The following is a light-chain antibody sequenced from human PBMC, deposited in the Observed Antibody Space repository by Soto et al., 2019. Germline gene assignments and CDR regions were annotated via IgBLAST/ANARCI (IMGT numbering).Light chain of an antibody. V-gene: IGKV1-39*01. CDR1: QTIISY. CDR3: QQSYSTLFT. Sequence: DIQMTQSPSSLSASVGDRVTIPCRAGQTIISYLNGYQQKPGRAPNLLIYAASSLHTGVPSRFSASGSGTEFTLTISSLQPEDSATYYCQQSYSTLFTFGPGTRVEIK. J-gene: IGKJ3*01. CDR2: AAS.